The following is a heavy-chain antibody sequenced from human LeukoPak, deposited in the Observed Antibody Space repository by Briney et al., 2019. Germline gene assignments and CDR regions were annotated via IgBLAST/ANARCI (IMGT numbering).Heavy chain of an antibody. D-gene: IGHD2-2*01. J-gene: IGHJ5*02. V-gene: IGHV4-59*11. CDR3: ARSDPIVVVPAAIDNWFDP. CDR2: IYYSGST. CDR1: GGSISSHY. Sequence: SETLSLTCTVSGGSISSHYWSWIRQPPGKGLEWIGYIYYSGSTNYNPSLKSRVTISVDTSKNQFSLKLSSVTAADTAVYYCARSDPIVVVPAAIDNWFDPWGQGTLVTVSS.